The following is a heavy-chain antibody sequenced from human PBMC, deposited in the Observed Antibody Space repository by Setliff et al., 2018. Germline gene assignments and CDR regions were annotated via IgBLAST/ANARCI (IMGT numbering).Heavy chain of an antibody. V-gene: IGHV4-61*02. CDR3: ARGRNIAARLLDS. CDR1: DDSISSRHYY. CDR2: IYTTWST. D-gene: IGHD6-6*01. J-gene: IGHJ4*02. Sequence: SETLSLTCTVSDDSISSRHYYWSWVRQPAGKGLEWIGRIYTTWSTNYNPSLRSRVTIDTSKDQFSLKLISMTAADTAVYYCARGRNIAARLLDSWGQGTLVTVSS.